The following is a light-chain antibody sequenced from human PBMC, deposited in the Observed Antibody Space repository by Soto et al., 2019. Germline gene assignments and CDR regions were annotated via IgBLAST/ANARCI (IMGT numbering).Light chain of an antibody. Sequence: DIQMTQSPSSLSASVGDRVTITCQASQDISHYLNWYQQKPGKAPKLLIYDASNLETGVPSRFSGSGSGTNFTFTISSVQPEDIATVYCQQFDNLPRTFGQGTTVAFK. CDR3: QQFDNLPRT. J-gene: IGKJ1*01. CDR1: QDISHY. V-gene: IGKV1-33*01. CDR2: DAS.